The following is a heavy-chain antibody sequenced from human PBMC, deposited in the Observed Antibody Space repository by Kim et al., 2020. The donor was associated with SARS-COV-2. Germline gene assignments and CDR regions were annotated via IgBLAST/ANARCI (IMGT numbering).Heavy chain of an antibody. D-gene: IGHD6-19*01. J-gene: IGHJ3*02. CDR3: ARDQWLEDAFDI. V-gene: IGHV3-74*01. Sequence: SYAESVKGRFTISRDNAKNTLYMQMNRQRAEDTAVYYCARDQWLEDAFDIWGQGTMVTVSS.